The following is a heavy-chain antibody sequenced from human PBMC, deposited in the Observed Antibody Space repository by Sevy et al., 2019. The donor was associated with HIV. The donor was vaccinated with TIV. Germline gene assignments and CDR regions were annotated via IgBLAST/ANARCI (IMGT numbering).Heavy chain of an antibody. J-gene: IGHJ3*01. CDR1: GFTFNTHA. Sequence: GGSLRLSCAASGFTFNTHAMNWVRQAPGKGLEWVSVISGPGYGTNYADSVKGRFTISRDNSKNTLFLQMNSLRDDDKAVYYCAKELNPALESMLEVNLRSLKGFDVWGQGTMVTVSS. V-gene: IGHV3-23*01. CDR3: AKELNPALESMLEVNLRSLKGFDV. D-gene: IGHD3-22*01. CDR2: ISGPGYGT.